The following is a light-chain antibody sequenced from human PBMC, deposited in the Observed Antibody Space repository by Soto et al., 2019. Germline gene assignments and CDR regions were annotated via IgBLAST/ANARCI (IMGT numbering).Light chain of an antibody. J-gene: IGKJ2*01. Sequence: EIVLTQSPGTLSLSPGERATLSCRASQSVSSSYLAWYQQKPGQAPRILIYGASSRATGIPDRFSGSWSETHFTLSISRLEREDFAVYYCQKYGSSSYTFGQGTKLEIK. V-gene: IGKV3-20*01. CDR3: QKYGSSSYT. CDR2: GAS. CDR1: QSVSSSY.